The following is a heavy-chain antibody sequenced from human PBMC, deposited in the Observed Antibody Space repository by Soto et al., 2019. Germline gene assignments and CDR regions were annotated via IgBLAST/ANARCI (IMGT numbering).Heavy chain of an antibody. D-gene: IGHD2-2*01. CDR2: ISSSGSTI. Sequence: GGSLRLSCAASGFTFSDYYMSWIRQAPGKGLEWVSYISSSGSTIYYADSVKGRFTISRDNAKNSLYLQMNSLRAEDTAVYYCARDDCSSTSCYYYYYGMDVWGQGTTVTVSS. J-gene: IGHJ6*02. CDR1: GFTFSDYY. V-gene: IGHV3-11*01. CDR3: ARDDCSSTSCYYYYYGMDV.